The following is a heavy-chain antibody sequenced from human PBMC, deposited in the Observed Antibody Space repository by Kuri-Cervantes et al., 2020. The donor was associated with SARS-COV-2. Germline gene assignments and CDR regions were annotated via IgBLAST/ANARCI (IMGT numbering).Heavy chain of an antibody. D-gene: IGHD3-3*01. Sequence: SLRLSCAASGFTFSSYGMHWVRQAPGKGLEWVAVISYDGSNKYYADSVKGRFTISRDNSKNTLYLQMNSLRAEDTAVYYCAKDAQPQIVLRFLEWLFRSPFDPWGQGTLVTVSS. CDR1: GFTFSSYG. CDR3: AKDAQPQIVLRFLEWLFRSPFDP. CDR2: ISYDGSNK. V-gene: IGHV3-30*18. J-gene: IGHJ5*02.